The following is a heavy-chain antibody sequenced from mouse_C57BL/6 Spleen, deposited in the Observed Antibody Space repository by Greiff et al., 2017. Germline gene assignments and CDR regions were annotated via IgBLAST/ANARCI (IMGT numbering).Heavy chain of an antibody. Sequence: QVQLQQSGPELVKPGASVKISCKASGYAFSSSWMNWVKQRPGKGLEWIGRIYPGDGDTNYNGKFKGKDTLTADKSSSTAYMQLSSLTSEDSAVYFCARSPSNWYFDVWGTGTTVTVSS. CDR1: GYAFSSSW. CDR2: IYPGDGDT. D-gene: IGHD2-10*02. J-gene: IGHJ1*03. V-gene: IGHV1-82*01. CDR3: ARSPSNWYFDV.